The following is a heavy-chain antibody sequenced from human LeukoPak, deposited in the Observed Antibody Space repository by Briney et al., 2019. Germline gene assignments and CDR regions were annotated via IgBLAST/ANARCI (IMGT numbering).Heavy chain of an antibody. J-gene: IGHJ6*03. Sequence: SVKVSCKASGGTFSSYAISWVRQAPGQGLEWMGGIIPIFGTANYAQKFQGRVTITADEYTSTAYMELSSLRSEDTAVYYCAVYDSSGSVYHGDHYYYMDVWGKGTTVTVSS. D-gene: IGHD3-22*01. CDR3: AVYDSSGSVYHGDHYYYMDV. CDR2: IIPIFGTA. V-gene: IGHV1-69*01. CDR1: GGTFSSYA.